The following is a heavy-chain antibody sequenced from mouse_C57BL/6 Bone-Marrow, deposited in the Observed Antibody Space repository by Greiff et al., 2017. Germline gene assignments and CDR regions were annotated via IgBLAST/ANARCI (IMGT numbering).Heavy chain of an antibody. D-gene: IGHD1-1*01. CDR2: ICPRSGNT. CDR3: ARWDYYGSSYGWYFDV. J-gene: IGHJ1*03. Sequence: QVQLQQSGAELARPGASVKLSCKASGYTFTSYGISWVKQRTGQGLEWIGEICPRSGNTYYNEKVKGKATLTADKSTSTAYMELRSLAPEDSAVYFCARWDYYGSSYGWYFDVWGTGTTVTVSS. V-gene: IGHV1-81*01. CDR1: GYTFTSYG.